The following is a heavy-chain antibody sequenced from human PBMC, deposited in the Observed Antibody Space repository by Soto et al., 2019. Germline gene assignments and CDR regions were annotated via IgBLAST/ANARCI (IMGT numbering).Heavy chain of an antibody. CDR2: MNPNSGNT. Sequence: ASVKVSCKASGYTFTSYDINWVRQATGQGLEWMGWMNPNSGNTGYAQKFQGRVTMTRNTSISTAYMELSSLRSEDTAVYYCARGRVARFLDWLLESNWFDPWGQGTLVTVSS. CDR3: ARGRVARFLDWLLESNWFDP. D-gene: IGHD3-3*01. V-gene: IGHV1-8*01. J-gene: IGHJ5*02. CDR1: GYTFTSYD.